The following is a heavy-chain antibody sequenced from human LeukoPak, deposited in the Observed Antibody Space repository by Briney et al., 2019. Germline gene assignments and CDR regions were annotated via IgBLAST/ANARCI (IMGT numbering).Heavy chain of an antibody. V-gene: IGHV3-30*04. J-gene: IGHJ4*02. Sequence: GGSLRLSCAASGFTFSSYAMHWVRQAPGKGLEWVAVISYDGSNKYYADSVKGRFTISRDNAKNSLYLQMNSLRAEDTAVYYCARWYCSGGSCYPRFDYWGQGTLVTVSS. CDR1: GFTFSSYA. CDR2: ISYDGSNK. CDR3: ARWYCSGGSCYPRFDY. D-gene: IGHD2-15*01.